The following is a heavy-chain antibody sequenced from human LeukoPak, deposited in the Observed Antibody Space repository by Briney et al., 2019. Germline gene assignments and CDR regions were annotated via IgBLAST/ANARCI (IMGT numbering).Heavy chain of an antibody. D-gene: IGHD3-10*01. Sequence: GGSLRLSCAASGFTFSSYAMHWVRQAPGKGLEWVAVISYDGSNKYYADSVKGRFTISRDNSKNTLYLQMNSLRAEDTAVYYCARGDGYGSGSHIDYWGQGTLVTVSS. CDR2: ISYDGSNK. CDR1: GFTFSSYA. V-gene: IGHV3-30-3*01. CDR3: ARGDGYGSGSHIDY. J-gene: IGHJ4*02.